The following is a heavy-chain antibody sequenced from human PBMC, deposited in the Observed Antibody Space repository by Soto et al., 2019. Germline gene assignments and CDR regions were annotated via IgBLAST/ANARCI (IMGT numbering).Heavy chain of an antibody. Sequence: GGSLRLSCTASGFTFGYYAMSWVRQSPGKGLEWVGFIRSKAYGGTTEYAASVKGRFTISRDDSKSIAYLQMNSLKTEDTAVYYCTRESGTYYDFWSGYYTGYYFDYWGQGTLVTVSS. J-gene: IGHJ4*02. D-gene: IGHD3-3*01. V-gene: IGHV3-49*04. CDR1: GFTFGYYA. CDR3: TRESGTYYDFWSGYYTGYYFDY. CDR2: IRSKAYGGTT.